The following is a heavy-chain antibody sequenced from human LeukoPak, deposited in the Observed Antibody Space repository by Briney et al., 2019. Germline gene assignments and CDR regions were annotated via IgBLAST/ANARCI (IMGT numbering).Heavy chain of an antibody. V-gene: IGHV4-59*01. CDR3: ASELIAAAVDDAFDI. CDR2: IYYSGST. D-gene: IGHD6-13*01. J-gene: IGHJ3*02. CDR1: GGSISSYY. Sequence: TSETLSLTCTVSGGSISSYYWSWIRQPPGKGLEWIGYIYYSGSTNYNPSLKSRVTISVDTSKNQFSLKLSSVTAADTAVYYCASELIAAAVDDAFDIWGQGTMVTVSS.